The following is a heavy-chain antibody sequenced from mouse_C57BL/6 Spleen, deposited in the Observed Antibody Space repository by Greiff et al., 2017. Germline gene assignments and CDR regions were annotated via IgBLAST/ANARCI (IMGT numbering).Heavy chain of an antibody. J-gene: IGHJ2*01. CDR2: IYPGGGYT. V-gene: IGHV1-63*01. Sequence: QVQLKESGAELVRPGTSVKMSCKASGYTFTNYWIGWAKQRPGHGLEWIGDIYPGGGYTNYTEKFKGKATLTTDKSSSTAYIQFSSLTSEDSAIYYCARSTKTAYVDYWGQGTTLTVSS. CDR1: GYTFTNYW. CDR3: ARSTKTAYVDY. D-gene: IGHD1-3*01.